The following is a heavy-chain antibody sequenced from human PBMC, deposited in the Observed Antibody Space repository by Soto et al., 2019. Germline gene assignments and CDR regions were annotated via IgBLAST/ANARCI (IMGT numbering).Heavy chain of an antibody. Sequence: VSVKVSCKASGYTFTSYGITWVRKAPGQGLEWMGWISAYNGNTNYAQKLQGRVTMTTDTSTSTAYMELRSLRSDDTAVYYCARVRVGATTLDYWGQGTLVTVSS. CDR2: ISAYNGNT. CDR1: GYTFTSYG. D-gene: IGHD1-26*01. J-gene: IGHJ4*02. CDR3: ARVRVGATTLDY. V-gene: IGHV1-18*01.